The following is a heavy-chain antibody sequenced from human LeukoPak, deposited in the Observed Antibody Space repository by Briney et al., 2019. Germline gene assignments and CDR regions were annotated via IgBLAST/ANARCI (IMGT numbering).Heavy chain of an antibody. CDR3: AHSHIVVVTPIHFDY. CDR1: GFSLSTSGVG. J-gene: IGHJ4*02. V-gene: IGHV2-5*02. CDR2: IYWVDDK. D-gene: IGHD2-21*02. Sequence: SGPTLVKPTQTLTLTCTFSGFSLSTSGVGVGWIRQPPGKALEWLALIYWVDDKRYSPSLKSRLTITKDTSKNQVVLTMTNMDPVDTATYYCAHSHIVVVTPIHFDYWGQGTLVTVSS.